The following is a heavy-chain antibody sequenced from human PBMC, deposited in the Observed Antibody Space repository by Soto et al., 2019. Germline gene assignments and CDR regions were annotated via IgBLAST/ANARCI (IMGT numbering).Heavy chain of an antibody. Sequence: GASVKVSCKASGYTFTSYAMHWVRQAPGQRLEWMGWINAGNGNTKYSQKLQGRVTITRDTSASTAYMELSSLRSEDTAVYYCARGSRGGDADWFDPWGQGTLVTVSS. V-gene: IGHV1-3*01. CDR3: ARGSRGGDADWFDP. J-gene: IGHJ5*02. CDR2: INAGNGNT. D-gene: IGHD2-21*02. CDR1: GYTFTSYA.